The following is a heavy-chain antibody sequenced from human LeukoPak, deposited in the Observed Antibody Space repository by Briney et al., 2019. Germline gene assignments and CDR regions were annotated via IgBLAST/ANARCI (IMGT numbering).Heavy chain of an antibody. CDR2: ISSSGSTI. D-gene: IGHD2-21*02. CDR1: GFTFSSYE. Sequence: GGSLRLSCAASGFTFSSYEMNWVRQAPGKGLEWASYISSSGSTIYYADSVKGRFTISRDNAKNSLYLQMNSLRAEDTAVYYCARGLVVVVTALDYWGQGTLVTV. CDR3: ARGLVVVVTALDY. J-gene: IGHJ4*02. V-gene: IGHV3-48*03.